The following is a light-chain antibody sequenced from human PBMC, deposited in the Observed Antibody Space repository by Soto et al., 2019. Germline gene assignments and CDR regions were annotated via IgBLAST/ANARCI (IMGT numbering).Light chain of an antibody. CDR2: AAS. Sequence: AIRMTQSPSSFSASTGDRVTITCRASQGISSYLAWYQQKPGKAPKLLIYAASTLQSGVPSRFSGSGSWTDFTLTIRCLQSEDSATYYCQQYYSYPWTFGQGTKVEIK. V-gene: IGKV1-8*01. CDR1: QGISSY. J-gene: IGKJ1*01. CDR3: QQYYSYPWT.